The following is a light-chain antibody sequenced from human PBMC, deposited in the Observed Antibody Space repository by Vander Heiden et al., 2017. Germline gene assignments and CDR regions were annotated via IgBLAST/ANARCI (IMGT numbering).Light chain of an antibody. CDR1: SSNIGAGYD. J-gene: IGLJ2*01. Sequence: QSVLTQPPSVSGPPGQRVTISCTGSSSNIGAGYDVHWYQQLPGTAPKLLTYGNSNRPSGVPDRFSGSKSGTSASLAITGLQAEDEADYYCQSYDSSLSAVVFGGGTKLTVL. CDR3: QSYDSSLSAVV. CDR2: GNS. V-gene: IGLV1-40*01.